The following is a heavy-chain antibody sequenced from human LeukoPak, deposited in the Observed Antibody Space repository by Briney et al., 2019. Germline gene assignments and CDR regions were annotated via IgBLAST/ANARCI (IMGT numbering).Heavy chain of an antibody. Sequence: GGSLRLSCAASGFTFSSNYVSWVRQAPGKGLEWVSAISGSGGSTYYAGSVRGRFTISRDNSKNTLYLQMNSLRAEDTAVYYCARAPGGWNFDYWGQGTLVTVSS. CDR3: ARAPGGWNFDY. D-gene: IGHD3-16*01. J-gene: IGHJ4*02. V-gene: IGHV3-23*01. CDR2: ISGSGGST. CDR1: GFTFSSNY.